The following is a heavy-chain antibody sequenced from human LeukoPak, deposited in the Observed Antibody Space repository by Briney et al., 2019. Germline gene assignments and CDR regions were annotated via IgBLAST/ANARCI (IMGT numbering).Heavy chain of an antibody. D-gene: IGHD2-21*02. CDR1: GYTFTGYY. CDR3: ARGKTMVYCGGDCYRFDN. Sequence: ASVKVSCKASGYTFTGYYMHWVRQAPGQGLEWVGWINPNSGGTNYAQRFQGRVTMTRDTSISTAYMELSRLLSGDTAVYYCARGKTMVYCGGDCYRFDNWGQGTLVTVSS. V-gene: IGHV1-2*02. J-gene: IGHJ4*02. CDR2: INPNSGGT.